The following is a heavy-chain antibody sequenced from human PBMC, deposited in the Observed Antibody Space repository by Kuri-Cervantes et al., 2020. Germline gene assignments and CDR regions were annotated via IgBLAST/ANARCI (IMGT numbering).Heavy chain of an antibody. CDR3: AKDIKVGYCSGGSCYWDAFDI. J-gene: IGHJ3*02. D-gene: IGHD2-15*01. Sequence: GESLKISCAASGFTFSSYSMNWVRQAPGKGLEWVSSTSSSSSYIYYADSVKGRFTISRDNAKNSLYLQMNSLRAEDTALYYCAKDIKVGYCSGGSCYWDAFDIWGQGTMVTVSS. CDR2: TSSSSSYI. V-gene: IGHV3-21*04. CDR1: GFTFSSYS.